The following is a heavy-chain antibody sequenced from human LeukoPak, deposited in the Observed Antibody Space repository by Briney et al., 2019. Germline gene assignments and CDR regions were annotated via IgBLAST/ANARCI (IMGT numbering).Heavy chain of an antibody. D-gene: IGHD5-12*01. CDR2: ISSGGYTA. CDR3: ARSKRDIVATIGY. V-gene: IGHV3-48*03. Sequence: GGSLRLSCAATGFTFSDYEMNWGRQAPGKGLEWLSYISSGGYTADYADSVKGRFTISRDNAKNSVYLQMHSLRAEDTGLYYCARSKRDIVATIGYWGQGTLVAVSS. J-gene: IGHJ4*02. CDR1: GFTFSDYE.